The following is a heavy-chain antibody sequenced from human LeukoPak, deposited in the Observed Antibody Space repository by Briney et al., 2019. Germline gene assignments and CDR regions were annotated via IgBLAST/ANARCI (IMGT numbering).Heavy chain of an antibody. D-gene: IGHD3-3*01. Sequence: PGRSLRLSCAASGFTFNSYAMHWVRQAPGKGLEWVAVISYDGSNKHYADSVKGRLTISRDNSKNTMYLQMNSLRIEDTAVYYCARDRGWTFDIWGQGTMVTVSS. CDR2: ISYDGSNK. CDR3: ARDRGWTFDI. CDR1: GFTFNSYA. V-gene: IGHV3-30-3*01. J-gene: IGHJ3*02.